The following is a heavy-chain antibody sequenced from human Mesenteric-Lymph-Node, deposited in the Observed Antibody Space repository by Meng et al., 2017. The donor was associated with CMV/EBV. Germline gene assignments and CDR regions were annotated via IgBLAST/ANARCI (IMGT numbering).Heavy chain of an antibody. CDR1: GFTFSSYG. CDR2: TPYDGFNV. Sequence: GESLKISCAASGFTFSSYGMHWVRQAPGKGLEWVAFTPYDGFNVYYGDSAKGRFTISRDNAKNSLDLQMNSLRDEDTAVYYCGRGGQSSSRSSLPNWGQGTLVTVSS. V-gene: IGHV3-30*02. J-gene: IGHJ4*02. D-gene: IGHD6-13*01. CDR3: GRGGQSSSRSSLPN.